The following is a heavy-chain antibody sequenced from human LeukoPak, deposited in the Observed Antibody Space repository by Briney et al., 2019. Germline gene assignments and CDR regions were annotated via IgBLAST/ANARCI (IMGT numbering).Heavy chain of an antibody. J-gene: IGHJ6*04. V-gene: IGHV1-69*13. Sequence: SVKVSCKASGGTFSSYAISWVRQAPGQGLEWMGGIIPIFGTANYAQKFQGRVTITADESTSTAYMELSSLRSEDTAVYYCARDGTGYYGSGRMDVWGKGTTVTISS. D-gene: IGHD3-10*01. CDR1: GGTFSSYA. CDR3: ARDGTGYYGSGRMDV. CDR2: IIPIFGTA.